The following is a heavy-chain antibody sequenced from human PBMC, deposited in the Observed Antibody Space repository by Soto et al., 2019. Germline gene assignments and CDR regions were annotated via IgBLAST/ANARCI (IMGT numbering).Heavy chain of an antibody. CDR3: AKHSTSSYYSSYYMDV. CDR2: ISGSGGNT. V-gene: IGHV3-23*01. Sequence: EVQVLESGGGLVQPGGSLRLSCAASGIIFSSYAMSWVRQAPGKGLEWVSTISGSGGNTNYADSVTGRFAISRDNSRSTLYLQMNSLRAEDTAVYYCAKHSTSSYYSSYYMDVWGKGTTVTVSS. J-gene: IGHJ6*03. CDR1: GIIFSSYA. D-gene: IGHD6-6*01.